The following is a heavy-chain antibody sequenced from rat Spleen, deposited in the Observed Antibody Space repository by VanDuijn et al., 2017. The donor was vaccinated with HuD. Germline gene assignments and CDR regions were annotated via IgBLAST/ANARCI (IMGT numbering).Heavy chain of an antibody. CDR2: ISPSGGST. CDR3: ARGLYVMDA. V-gene: IGHV5-29*01. Sequence: EVQLVESDGGLVQPGRSLKLSCAASGFTFSDYGMAWVRQTPTKGLEWVATISPSGGSTYYRDSVKGRFTVSRDNAKSTLYLQMDSLRSEDTATYYCARGLYVMDAWGQGASVTVSS. J-gene: IGHJ4*01. CDR1: GFTFSDYG.